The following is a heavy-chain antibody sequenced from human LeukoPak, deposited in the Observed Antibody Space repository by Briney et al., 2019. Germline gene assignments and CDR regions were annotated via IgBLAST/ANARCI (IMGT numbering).Heavy chain of an antibody. J-gene: IGHJ4*02. CDR3: ARDFAPTWGSPRVGFDY. D-gene: IGHD7-27*01. V-gene: IGHV1-2*02. CDR2: INPNSGGT. Sequence: PGASVKVSCKVSGYTLTELSMHWVRQAPGQGLEWMGWINPNSGGTNYAQKFQGRVTMTRDTSISTAYMELSRLRSDDTAVYYCARDFAPTWGSPRVGFDYWGQGTLVTVSS. CDR1: GYTLTELS.